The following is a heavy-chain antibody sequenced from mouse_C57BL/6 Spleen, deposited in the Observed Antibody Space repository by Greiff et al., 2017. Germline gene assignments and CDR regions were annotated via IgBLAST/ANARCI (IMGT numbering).Heavy chain of an antibody. V-gene: IGHV1-15*01. CDR3: TKSDTTVVAGFDY. Sequence: QVQLQQSGAELVRPGASVTLSCKVSGYTFTDYEMHWVKQTPVHGLEWIGAIDPETGGTAYNQKFKGKAMLTADKPSSTAYMELRSLTSEDSAVYYGTKSDTTVVAGFDYWGQGTTLTVSS. J-gene: IGHJ2*01. CDR1: GYTFTDYE. CDR2: IDPETGGT. D-gene: IGHD1-1*01.